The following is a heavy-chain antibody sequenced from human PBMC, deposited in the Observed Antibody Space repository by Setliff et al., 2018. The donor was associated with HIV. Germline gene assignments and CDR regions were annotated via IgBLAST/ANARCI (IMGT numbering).Heavy chain of an antibody. CDR2: IYDSGNT. V-gene: IGHV4-59*01. D-gene: IGHD1-26*01. CDR1: GGSISPYF. CDR3: ARGHTKNYYGGDFFDF. Sequence: SETLSLTCTVSGGSISPYFWNWIRQPPGKGLEWIGYIYDSGNTNYNPSLESRVSISVDTSKKQFSLELNSVTAADTAVYYCARGHTKNYYGGDFFDFWGQGSLVTVSS. J-gene: IGHJ4*02.